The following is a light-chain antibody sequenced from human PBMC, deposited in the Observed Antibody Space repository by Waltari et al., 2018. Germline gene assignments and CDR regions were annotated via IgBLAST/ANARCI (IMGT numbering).Light chain of an antibody. V-gene: IGKV1-NL1*01. Sequence: DLQMTQSPSSLSASVGDRVTITCRASQAIRNYLAWYQHKPGKAPILLIYDASRLESGVPSRFSGSGAGTDYTLTINNLQPEDFATYYCQQYYDTPGVTFGPGTTVDIK. CDR1: QAIRNY. CDR3: QQYYDTPGVT. J-gene: IGKJ3*01. CDR2: DAS.